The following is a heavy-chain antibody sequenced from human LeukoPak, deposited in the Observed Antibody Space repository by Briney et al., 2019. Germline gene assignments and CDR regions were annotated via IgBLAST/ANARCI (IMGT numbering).Heavy chain of an antibody. Sequence: GGSLRLSCAASGFTVSSNYMSWVRQAPGKGLEWVSVIYSGGSTYYADSVKGRFTISRDNSKNTLYLRMNSLRAEDTAVYYCASLYSSGWYSNYWGQGTLVTVSS. CDR2: IYSGGST. D-gene: IGHD6-19*01. J-gene: IGHJ4*02. CDR1: GFTVSSNY. V-gene: IGHV3-53*01. CDR3: ASLYSSGWYSNY.